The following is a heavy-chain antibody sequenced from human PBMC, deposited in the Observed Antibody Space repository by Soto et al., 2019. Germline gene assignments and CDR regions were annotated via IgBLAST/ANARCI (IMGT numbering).Heavy chain of an antibody. V-gene: IGHV1-58*01. CDR1: GFTFTSSA. CDR3: AAVTTPDVLRYFDWLFHLDY. D-gene: IGHD3-9*01. CDR2: IVVGSGNT. Sequence: ASVKVSCKASGFTFTSSAVQWVRQARGQRLEWIGWIVVGSGNTNYAQKFQERVTITRDMSTSTAYMELSSLRSEDTAVYYCAAVTTPDVLRYFDWLFHLDYWGQGTLVTVSS. J-gene: IGHJ4*02.